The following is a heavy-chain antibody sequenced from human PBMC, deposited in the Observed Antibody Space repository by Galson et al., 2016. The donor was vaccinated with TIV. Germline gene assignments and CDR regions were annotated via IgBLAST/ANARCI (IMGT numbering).Heavy chain of an antibody. CDR3: ARGVSSGSAWLDP. Sequence: QSGAEVKKPGESLRISCKGSGYRFTSYWINWVRQMPGKGLEWMGWIDPTDSYTNYSPSFQGHVTISADKSSTTAYLQWSSLKASDTAIYYCARGVSSGSAWLDPWGPGTPVTVSS. CDR2: IDPTDSYT. CDR1: GYRFTSYW. V-gene: IGHV5-10-1*01. J-gene: IGHJ5*02. D-gene: IGHD3-10*01.